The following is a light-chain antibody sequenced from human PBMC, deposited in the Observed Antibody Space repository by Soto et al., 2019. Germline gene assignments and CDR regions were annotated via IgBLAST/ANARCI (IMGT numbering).Light chain of an antibody. Sequence: EIVMTQSPATLSVSPGERATLSCRASQSVSSNLAWYQQKPGQAPRLLIYGASTRATGIPARFSGSGSGTEFTLNISSLQSEDFAVYYCQHYSNWPPWTFGQGTKVEIK. CDR2: GAS. CDR1: QSVSSN. V-gene: IGKV3-15*01. J-gene: IGKJ1*01. CDR3: QHYSNWPPWT.